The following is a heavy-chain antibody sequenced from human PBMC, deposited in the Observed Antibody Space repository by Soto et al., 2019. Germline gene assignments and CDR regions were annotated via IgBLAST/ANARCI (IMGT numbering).Heavy chain of an antibody. J-gene: IGHJ5*02. CDR1: GGTFSSST. Sequence: QVQLVQSGAEVKKPGSSVKVSCKASGGTFSSSTISWVRQAPGQGLEWMGRIIPILGIANYAQKFQGRVTITADKATSTSYMELSSLRSEDTAVYYCARGGILTGPYNWFDPWGQGTLVTVSS. CDR3: ARGGILTGPYNWFDP. D-gene: IGHD3-9*01. CDR2: IIPILGIA. V-gene: IGHV1-69*02.